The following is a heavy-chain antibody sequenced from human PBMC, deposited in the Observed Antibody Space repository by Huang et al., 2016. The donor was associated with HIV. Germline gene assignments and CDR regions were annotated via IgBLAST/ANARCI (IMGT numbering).Heavy chain of an antibody. J-gene: IGHJ4*02. D-gene: IGHD3-16*01. CDR3: ARTKGEFDF. CDR1: GYKFHIYE. Sequence: QIHLVQSGPEVKQPGASVKVSCKASGYKFHIYEITWVRQTPGQGLEWMGWISGDNVSTRWAQKCQDRLTMTTDGSTSTAYLELRSLRLDDTAVYYCARTKGEFDFWGQGALVTVSS. CDR2: ISGDNVST. V-gene: IGHV1-18*04.